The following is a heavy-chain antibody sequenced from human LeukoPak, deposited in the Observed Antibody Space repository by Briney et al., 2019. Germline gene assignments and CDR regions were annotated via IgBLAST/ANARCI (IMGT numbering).Heavy chain of an antibody. CDR1: GGTFSSYA. V-gene: IGHV1-69*04. D-gene: IGHD2-15*01. J-gene: IGHJ4*02. Sequence: GASVKVSCKASGGTFSSYAISWVRQAPGQGLEWMGRIIPILGIANYAQKFQGRVTITADKSTSTAYMELSSLRSEDTAVYYCARDLEYCSGGSCYSDDYWGQGTLVTVSS. CDR2: IIPILGIA. CDR3: ARDLEYCSGGSCYSDDY.